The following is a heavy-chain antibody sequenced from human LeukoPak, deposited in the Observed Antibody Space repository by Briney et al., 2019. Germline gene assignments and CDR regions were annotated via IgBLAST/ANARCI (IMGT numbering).Heavy chain of an antibody. CDR2: INHSGST. CDR1: GGSFSGYY. J-gene: IGHJ2*01. CDR3: ARVLEGSSGQHWYFDL. D-gene: IGHD6-19*01. Sequence: SETLSLTCAVYGGSFSGYYWSWIRQPTGKGLEWIGEINHSGSTNYNPSLKSRVTISVDTSKNQFSLKLSSVTAADTAVYYCARVLEGSSGQHWYFDLWGRGTLVTVSS. V-gene: IGHV4-34*01.